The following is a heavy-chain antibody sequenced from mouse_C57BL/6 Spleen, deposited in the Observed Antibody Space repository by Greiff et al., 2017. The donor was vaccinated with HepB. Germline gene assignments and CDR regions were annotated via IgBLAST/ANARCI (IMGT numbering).Heavy chain of an antibody. V-gene: IGHV1-76*01. J-gene: IGHJ2*01. CDR3: ARGDGRGY. CDR1: GYTFTDYY. Sequence: QVQLQQSGAELVRPGASVKLSCKASGYTFTDYYINWVKQRPGQGLEWIARIYPGSGNTYYNEKFKGKATLTAEKSSSTAYMQLSSLTSEDSAVYFCARGDGRGYWGQGTTLTVSS. D-gene: IGHD3-3*01. CDR2: IYPGSGNT.